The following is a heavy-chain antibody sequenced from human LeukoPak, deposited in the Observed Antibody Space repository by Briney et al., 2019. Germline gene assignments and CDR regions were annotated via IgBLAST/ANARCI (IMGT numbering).Heavy chain of an antibody. J-gene: IGHJ5*02. CDR2: IIPILGIA. V-gene: IGHV1-69*04. D-gene: IGHD6-19*01. CDR3: ARHPSSGWYARFDP. CDR1: GGTFSSYA. Sequence: ASVKVSCKASGGTFSSYAISWVRQPPRQGREWMGRIIPILGIANYAQKFQGRVTITADKSTITAYMELSSLRSEDTAVYYCARHPSSGWYARFDPWGQGTLVTVSS.